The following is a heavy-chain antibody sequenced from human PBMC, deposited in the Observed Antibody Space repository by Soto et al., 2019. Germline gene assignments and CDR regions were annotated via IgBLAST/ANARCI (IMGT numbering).Heavy chain of an antibody. CDR2: ISGGGDGT. CDR3: AKKGLGSLKTFCSNSDCHYAFDL. Sequence: EVQLLESGGGLVQPGGSLRLSCAASGFTFINYAMIWVRQAPGKGLEWVSTISGGGDGTYYADSVKGHFTISRDNSKNTLYLQMNSLRAEGTAIYYCAKKGLGSLKTFCSNSDCHYAFDLWGQGTVVTVSS. V-gene: IGHV3-23*01. J-gene: IGHJ3*01. D-gene: IGHD2-8*01. CDR1: GFTFINYA.